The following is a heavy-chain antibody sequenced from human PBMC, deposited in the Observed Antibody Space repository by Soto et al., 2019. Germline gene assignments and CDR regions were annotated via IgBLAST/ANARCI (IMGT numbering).Heavy chain of an antibody. D-gene: IGHD2-15*01. V-gene: IGHV3-74*01. CDR3: VSRHCSGGSCYDLDPYYYCYMDV. Sequence: GGSLRLSCAASGFTFSSYWMHWVRQAPGKGLVWVSRINSDGSSTSYADSVKGRFTISRDNAKNTLYLQMNSLRAEDTAVYYCVSRHCSGGSCYDLDPYYYCYMDVWGKGTTVTVSS. CDR2: INSDGSST. J-gene: IGHJ6*03. CDR1: GFTFSSYW.